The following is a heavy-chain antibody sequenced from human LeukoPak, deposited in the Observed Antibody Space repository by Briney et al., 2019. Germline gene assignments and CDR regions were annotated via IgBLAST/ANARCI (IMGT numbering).Heavy chain of an antibody. CDR3: ARDGHYYGSGSYPLYYYYYGMDV. CDR1: GFTFSSYW. CDR2: IKQDGSEK. J-gene: IGHJ6*02. Sequence: GGSLRLSCAASGFTFSSYWMSWVRQAPGKGLEWVANIKQDGSEKYYVDSVKGRFTISRDNAKNSLYLQMNSLRAEDTAVYYCARDGHYYGSGSYPLYYYYYGMDVWGQGTTVTVSS. V-gene: IGHV3-7*01. D-gene: IGHD3-10*01.